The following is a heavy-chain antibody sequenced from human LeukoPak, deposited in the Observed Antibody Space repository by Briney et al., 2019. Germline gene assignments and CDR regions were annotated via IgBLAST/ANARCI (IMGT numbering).Heavy chain of an antibody. D-gene: IGHD2/OR15-2a*01. J-gene: IGHJ1*01. CDR2: INPNSGGT. CDR3: ARSTTPNENEYFEH. CDR1: GYTFTGYY. Sequence: ASVKVSCTASGYTFTGYYMHWVRQAPGQGLEWMGWINPNSGGTNYIQKFQGRVTMTRDTSISTAYMELSRLRFDDTAVYYCARSTTPNENEYFEHWGQGTLVTVSS. V-gene: IGHV1-2*02.